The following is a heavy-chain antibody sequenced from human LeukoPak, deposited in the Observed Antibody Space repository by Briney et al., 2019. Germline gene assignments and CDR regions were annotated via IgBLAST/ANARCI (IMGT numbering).Heavy chain of an antibody. J-gene: IGHJ3*02. CDR1: GFTFSSYA. CDR3: AKDGVIVVFYRPRGGFDM. D-gene: IGHD3-22*01. V-gene: IGHV3-23*01. CDR2: ISGSAGTT. Sequence: QPGGSLRLSCAASGFTFSSYAMSWVRQAPGKGLEWVSGISGSAGTTYYADSVKGRFTISRDNSKNTLYLQMNSLRAEDTAVYYCAKDGVIVVFYRPRGGFDMWGQGTMVTVSS.